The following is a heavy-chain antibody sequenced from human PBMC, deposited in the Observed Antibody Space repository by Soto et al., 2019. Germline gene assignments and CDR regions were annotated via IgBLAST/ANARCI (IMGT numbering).Heavy chain of an antibody. J-gene: IGHJ6*02. CDR3: ARDSLTTVTHYYYYGMDV. CDR1: GGSISSSSYY. Sequence: SETLSLTCTVSGGSISSSSYYWSWIRQPPGKGLEWIGYIYYSGSTNYNPSLKSRVTISVDTSKNQFSLKLSSVTAADTAVYYCARDSLTTVTHYYYYGMDVWGQGTTVTVSS. D-gene: IGHD4-4*01. V-gene: IGHV4-61*01. CDR2: IYYSGST.